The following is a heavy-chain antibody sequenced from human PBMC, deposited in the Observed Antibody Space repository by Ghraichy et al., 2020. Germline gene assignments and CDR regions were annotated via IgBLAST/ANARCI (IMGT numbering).Heavy chain of an antibody. CDR3: ASPDYYDSSGYPN. J-gene: IGHJ4*02. CDR1: GGSFSGYY. V-gene: IGHV4-34*01. CDR2: INHSGST. D-gene: IGHD3-22*01. Sequence: PETLSLTCAVYGGSFSGYYWSWVRQPPGKGLEWIGEINHSGSTNYNPSLTSRVTISVDTSKNQFSLKLSSVTAADTAVYYCASPDYYDSSGYPNWGQGTLVTVPS.